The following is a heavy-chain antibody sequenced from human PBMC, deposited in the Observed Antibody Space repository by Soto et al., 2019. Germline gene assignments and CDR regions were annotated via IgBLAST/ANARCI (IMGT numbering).Heavy chain of an antibody. D-gene: IGHD3-16*02. J-gene: IGHJ6*02. CDR3: ARDQFMITFGGVIADYYYYGMDV. V-gene: IGHV4-31*03. CDR2: IYYSGST. CDR1: GGSISSGGYY. Sequence: SETLSLTCTVSGGSISSGGYYWSWIRQHPGKGLEWIGYIYYSGSTNYNPSLKSRVTISVDKSKNQFSLKLSSVTAADTAVYYCARDQFMITFGGVIADYYYYGMDVWGQGTTVTVSS.